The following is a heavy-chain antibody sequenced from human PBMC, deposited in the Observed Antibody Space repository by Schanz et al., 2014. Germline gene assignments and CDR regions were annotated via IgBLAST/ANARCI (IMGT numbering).Heavy chain of an antibody. CDR3: ARLSAIFGVVTTYYFDY. Sequence: QLQLQESGPGLVNPSETLSLTCTVSGGSISSIGFYWGWIRQPPGKGLEWIGRMYYSGSTYYNPSPKSRATIPGHPSKTHSPRKLPSVTAAETAVYYCARLSAIFGVVTTYYFDYWGQGTLVTVSS. J-gene: IGHJ4*02. D-gene: IGHD3-3*01. CDR2: MYYSGST. V-gene: IGHV4-39*01. CDR1: GGSISSIGFY.